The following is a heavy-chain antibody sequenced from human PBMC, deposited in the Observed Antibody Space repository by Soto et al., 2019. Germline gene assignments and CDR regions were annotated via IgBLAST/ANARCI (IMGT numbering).Heavy chain of an antibody. CDR1: GFTFSSYS. D-gene: IGHD2-15*01. CDR2: ISSSSYI. CDR3: ARDPTQKYCSGGSCPRGS. Sequence: GGSLRLSCAASGFTFSSYSMNWVRQAPGKGLEWVSSISSSSYIYYADSVKGRFTISRDNAKNSLYLQMNSLRAEDTAVYYCARDPTQKYCSGGSCPRGSWGQGTLVTVSS. V-gene: IGHV3-21*01. J-gene: IGHJ5*02.